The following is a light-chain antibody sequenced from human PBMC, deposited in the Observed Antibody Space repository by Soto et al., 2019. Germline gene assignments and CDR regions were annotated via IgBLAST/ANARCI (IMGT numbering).Light chain of an antibody. CDR3: QQSYSTLPIT. J-gene: IGKJ5*01. CDR2: AAS. V-gene: IGKV1-39*01. CDR1: QSISSY. Sequence: DIRMSRSRPSLGVAVLVIVSITCRASQSISSYLNWYQRKPGKAPKLLIYAASSLQSGVPSRFSGSGSGTDFTLTISSLQSEDFATYYCQQSYSTLPITFGQGTRLEIK.